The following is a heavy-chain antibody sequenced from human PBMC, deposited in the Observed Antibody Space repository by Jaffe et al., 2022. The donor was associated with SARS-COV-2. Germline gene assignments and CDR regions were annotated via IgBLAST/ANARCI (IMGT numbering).Heavy chain of an antibody. CDR1: GYTFTGYY. V-gene: IGHV1-2*06. D-gene: IGHD6-13*01. Sequence: QVQLVQSGAEVKKPGASVKVSCKASGYTFTGYYMHWVRQAPGQGLEWMGRINPNSGGTNYAQKFQGRVTMTRDTSISTAYMELSRLRSDDTAVYYCARDPIRRGSRDPFDYWGQGTLVTVSS. J-gene: IGHJ4*02. CDR2: INPNSGGT. CDR3: ARDPIRRGSRDPFDY.